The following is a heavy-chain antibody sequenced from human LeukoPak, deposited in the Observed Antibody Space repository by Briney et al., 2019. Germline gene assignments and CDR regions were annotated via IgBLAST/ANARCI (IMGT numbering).Heavy chain of an antibody. CDR3: ATDGAGFDT. CDR1: GFTFNDYY. J-gene: IGHJ5*02. Sequence: GGSLRLSCAASGFTFNDYYMSWIRQAPGKGLEWLSYINIGGTNTHYADSVKGRLTIYRENAKKSLYLEMNNLRAEDTAVYYCATDGAGFDTWGQGVLVTVSS. V-gene: IGHV3-11*01. CDR2: INIGGTNT.